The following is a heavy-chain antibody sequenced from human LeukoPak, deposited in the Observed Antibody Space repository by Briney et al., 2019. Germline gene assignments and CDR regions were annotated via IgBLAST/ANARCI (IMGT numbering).Heavy chain of an antibody. CDR3: ARDPRGIVVVTSDGGAFDI. J-gene: IGHJ3*02. CDR1: GGTFSSYA. D-gene: IGHD3-22*01. CDR2: IIPIFCTA. V-gene: IGHV1-69*05. Sequence: GASVKVSCKASGGTFSSYAISWVRQAPGQGLEWMGRIIPIFCTANYAQKFQGRVTITTDESTSTAYMELSSLRAEDTAVYYCARDPRGIVVVTSDGGAFDIWGQGTMVTVSS.